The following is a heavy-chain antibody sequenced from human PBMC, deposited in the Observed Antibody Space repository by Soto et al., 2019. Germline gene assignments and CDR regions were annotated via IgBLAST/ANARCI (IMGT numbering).Heavy chain of an antibody. D-gene: IGHD3-10*01. CDR3: ARVDPRGVAVVRDY. CDR2: ISGFNGQT. V-gene: IGHV1-18*01. Sequence: QVQLVQSGPEVKKPGASVKVSCKASGNTFASHGFSWVRQAPGQGLEWMRWISGFNGQTNYALKFQGRVTLTTDTSTSTAYMELRSLRSDDTAVYFCARVDPRGVAVVRDYWGQGTLVTVSS. J-gene: IGHJ4*02. CDR1: GNTFASHG.